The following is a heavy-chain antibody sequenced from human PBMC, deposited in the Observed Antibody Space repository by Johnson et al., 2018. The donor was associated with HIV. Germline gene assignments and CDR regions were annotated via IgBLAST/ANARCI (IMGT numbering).Heavy chain of an antibody. D-gene: IGHD1-14*01. CDR2: INWNGGST. CDR1: GFTFDDYG. J-gene: IGHJ3*02. V-gene: IGHV3-20*04. Sequence: VQLVESGGGVVRPGGSLRLSCAASGFTFDDYGMSWVRQAPGKGLEWVSGINWNGGSTGYADSVKGRFTISRDNAKNSLSLQMNSLRAEDTAVYYCARAPPARSQYNSPPLAFDIWGQGTMVTVSS. CDR3: ARAPPARSQYNSPPLAFDI.